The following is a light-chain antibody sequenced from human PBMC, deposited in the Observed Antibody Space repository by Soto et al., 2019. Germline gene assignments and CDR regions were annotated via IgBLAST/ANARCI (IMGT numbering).Light chain of an antibody. J-gene: IGLJ2*01. CDR3: ATWDDSLTGL. V-gene: IGLV1-44*01. CDR1: SSNIGANT. CDR2: RNN. Sequence: QSVLTQPPSTSGTPGQRITISCSGSSSNIGANTVNWYQQLPRTAPKLLIYRNNQRPSGVPDRFSGSKSGTSASLAISGLRSEDEADYYCATWDDSLTGLFGGGTKLTVL.